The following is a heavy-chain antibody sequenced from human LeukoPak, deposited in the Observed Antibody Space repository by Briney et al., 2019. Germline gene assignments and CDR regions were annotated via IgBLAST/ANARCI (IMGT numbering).Heavy chain of an antibody. CDR2: ISGSGGST. D-gene: IGHD6-19*01. CDR1: GFTFSSYD. J-gene: IGHJ3*02. Sequence: GGSLRLSCAASGFTFSSYDMSWVRQAPGKGLEWVSAISGSGGSTYYADSVKGRFTISRDNSKNTLYLQMNSLRAEDTAVYYCPRAYSSGWIDAFDIWGQGTMVTVSS. CDR3: PRAYSSGWIDAFDI. V-gene: IGHV3-23*01.